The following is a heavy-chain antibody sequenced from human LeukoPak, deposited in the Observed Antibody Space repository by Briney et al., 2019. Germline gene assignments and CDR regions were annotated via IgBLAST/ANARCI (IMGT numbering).Heavy chain of an antibody. D-gene: IGHD6-13*01. J-gene: IGHJ4*02. CDR2: ISSSSSYI. Sequence: GGTLRLSCAASGFTFSRYSMNWVRQAPGKGLEGGSYISSSSSYISYADSVKGRFTISRDNAKNSLYLQMNSLRAEDTAVYYCARDLPYEEQQLTYFDYWGQGTLVTVSS. CDR1: GFTFSRYS. CDR3: ARDLPYEEQQLTYFDY. V-gene: IGHV3-21*01.